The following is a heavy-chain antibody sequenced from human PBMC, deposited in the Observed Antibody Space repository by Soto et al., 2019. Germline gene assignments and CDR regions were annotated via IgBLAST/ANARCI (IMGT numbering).Heavy chain of an antibody. CDR2: IYHSGST. D-gene: IGHD4-17*01. J-gene: IGHJ6*02. Sequence: SETLSLTCAVSGGSISSGGYSWSWIRQPPGKGLEWIGYIYHSGSTYYNPSLKSRVTISVDRSKNQFSLKLSSVTAADTAVYYCARGTTVVTSSYYYYYYGMDVWGQGTTVTVSS. V-gene: IGHV4-30-2*01. CDR3: ARGTTVVTSSYYYYYYGMDV. CDR1: GGSISSGGYS.